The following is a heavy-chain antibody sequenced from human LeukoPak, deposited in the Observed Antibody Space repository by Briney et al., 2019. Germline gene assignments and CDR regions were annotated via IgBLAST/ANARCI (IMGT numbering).Heavy chain of an antibody. V-gene: IGHV3-66*02. CDR3: ARSLTLGSSQPEGY. CDR2: VYTGART. CDR1: GFTVSSNY. Sequence: GGSLRLPCAASGFTVSSNYMSWVRQAPGKGLEWVSVVYTGARTYYADSVKGRFTISIDNSKNTLYLQMNSLRAEDTAVYYCARSLTLGSSQPEGYWGQGTLVTVSS. D-gene: IGHD6-6*01. J-gene: IGHJ4*02.